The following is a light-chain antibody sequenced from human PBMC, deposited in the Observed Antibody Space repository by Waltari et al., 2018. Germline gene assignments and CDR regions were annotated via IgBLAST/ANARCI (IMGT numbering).Light chain of an antibody. V-gene: IGKV4-1*01. CDR1: QSVFYTSNNKHY. CDR2: WAS. Sequence: DIVMTQSPDTLAVSLGERATINCKSSQSVFYTSNNKHYLAWYQQKPGQPPKLLIYWASTRESGVPDRFSGSGSGTDFILSITSLQAEDVAVYYCQQYYISPYTFGQGTKLEIK. CDR3: QQYYISPYT. J-gene: IGKJ2*01.